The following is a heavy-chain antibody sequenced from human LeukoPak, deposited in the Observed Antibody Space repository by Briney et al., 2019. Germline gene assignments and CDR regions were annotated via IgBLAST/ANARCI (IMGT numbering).Heavy chain of an antibody. CDR1: GFTVSSNY. V-gene: IGHV3-66*02. CDR2: IYSGGST. D-gene: IGHD7-27*01. J-gene: IGHJ4*02. Sequence: PGGSLRLSCAASGFTVSSNYMSWVRQAPGKELEWVSVIYSGGSTYYADSVKGRFTISRDNSKNTLYLQMNSLRAEDTAVYYCARDRRLTGDDYWGQGTLVTVSS. CDR3: ARDRRLTGDDY.